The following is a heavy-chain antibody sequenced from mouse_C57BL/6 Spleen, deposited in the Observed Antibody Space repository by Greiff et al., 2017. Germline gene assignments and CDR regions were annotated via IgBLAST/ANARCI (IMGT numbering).Heavy chain of an antibody. CDR1: GFNIKNTY. CDR2: IDPANGNT. V-gene: IGHV14-3*01. J-gene: IGHJ2*01. CDR3: LLYYGYDEGFFDY. D-gene: IGHD2-2*01. Sequence: EVKLVESVAELVRPGASVKLSCTASGFNIKNTYMHWVKQRPEQGLEWIGRIDPANGNTKYAPKFQGKATITADTSSNTAYLQLSSLTSEDTAIYYCLLYYGYDEGFFDYWGQGTTLTVSS.